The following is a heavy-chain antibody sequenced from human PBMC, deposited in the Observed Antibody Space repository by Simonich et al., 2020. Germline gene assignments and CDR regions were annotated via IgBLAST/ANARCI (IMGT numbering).Heavy chain of an antibody. D-gene: IGHD2-15*01. CDR1: GGSISSYY. V-gene: IGHV4-59*01. CDR2: IYYIGRT. Sequence: QVQLQESGPGLVKPSETLSLTCTVSGGSISSYYWSWIRQPPGKGLEWIGYIYYIGRTNYNPSLKSRVTISVDTSKNQFSLKLSSVTAADTAVYYCARGGLYFDYWGQGTLVTVSS. J-gene: IGHJ4*02. CDR3: ARGGLYFDY.